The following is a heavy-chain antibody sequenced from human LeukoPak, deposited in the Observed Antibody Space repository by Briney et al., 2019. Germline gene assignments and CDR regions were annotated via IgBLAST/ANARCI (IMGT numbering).Heavy chain of an antibody. CDR2: INHSGST. J-gene: IGHJ4*02. D-gene: IGHD5-12*01. CDR3: ARGESEEWLRFFDY. CDR1: GGSFSGYY. V-gene: IGHV4-34*01. Sequence: SEPLSLTCAVYGGSFSGYYWSWIRQPPGKGLEWIGEINHSGSTNYNPSLKSRVTISVDTSKNQFSLKLSSVPAADTAVYYCARGESEEWLRFFDYWGQGTQVTVSS.